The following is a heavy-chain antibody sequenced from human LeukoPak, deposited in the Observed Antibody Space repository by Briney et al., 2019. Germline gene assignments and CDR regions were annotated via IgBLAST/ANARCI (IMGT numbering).Heavy chain of an antibody. CDR3: ARDRGRYYMDV. J-gene: IGHJ6*03. V-gene: IGHV3-7*01. CDR1: GFIFSNYW. CDR2: IKQDGSET. Sequence: GGSLRLSCATSGFIFSNYWMSWVRQAPGKGLEWVANIKQDGSETYYVDSVKGRFTISRDDAKNSLYLQMNSLRAGDTAVYYCARDRGRYYMDVWGKGTTVTISS. D-gene: IGHD6-25*01.